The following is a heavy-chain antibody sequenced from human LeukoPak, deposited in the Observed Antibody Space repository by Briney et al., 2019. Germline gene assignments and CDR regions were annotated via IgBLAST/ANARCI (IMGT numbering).Heavy chain of an antibody. J-gene: IGHJ3*02. V-gene: IGHV4-31*03. CDR2: IYYSGST. CDR3: ARWVPSGAFDI. D-gene: IGHD3-10*01. Sequence: PSQTLSLTCTVSGGSISSGGYYGSWIRQHPGKGLEWIGYIYYSGSTYYNPSLKSRVTISVDTSKNQFSLKLSSVTAADTAVYYCARWVPSGAFDIWGQGTMVTVSS. CDR1: GGSISSGGYY.